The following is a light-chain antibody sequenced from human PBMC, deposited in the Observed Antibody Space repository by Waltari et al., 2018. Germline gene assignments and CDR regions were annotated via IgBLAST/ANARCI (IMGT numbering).Light chain of an antibody. Sequence: EIVLTQSPGTLSLSPGERATLSCRASQSVSSTFLAWYQQKPGQAPGRFIYGASSRAAGIPDRFSGSGSGTDFTLTISRLEPEDFAVYYCQQYGNSSWTFGQGTKVEIK. CDR1: QSVSSTF. CDR2: GAS. V-gene: IGKV3-20*01. CDR3: QQYGNSSWT. J-gene: IGKJ1*01.